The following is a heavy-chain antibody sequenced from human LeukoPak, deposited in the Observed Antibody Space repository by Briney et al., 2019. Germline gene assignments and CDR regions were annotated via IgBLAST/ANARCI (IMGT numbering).Heavy chain of an antibody. J-gene: IGHJ3*02. Sequence: GRSLRLSCAASGFTFDDYAMYWVRKAPGKGLEGVSGISWNSGSTGYADSVKGRFTISRDNAKNSLYLQMNSLRAEDTALYYCAKDKSAMVRGVGDAFDIWGQGTMVTVSS. CDR1: GFTFDDYA. V-gene: IGHV3-9*01. CDR2: ISWNSGST. D-gene: IGHD3-10*01. CDR3: AKDKSAMVRGVGDAFDI.